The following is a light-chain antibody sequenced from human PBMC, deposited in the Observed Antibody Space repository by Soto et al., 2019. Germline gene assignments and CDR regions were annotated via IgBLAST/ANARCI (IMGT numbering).Light chain of an antibody. J-gene: IGLJ2*01. Sequence: QSALTQAPSASGTPGQRVTISCSGSSSNIGGNSVNWYQLLPGTAPKLLIYNNDQRPSGVPDRFSGSKSGTSASLAISGLQSEDEADYYCASWDDSLNGFVVFGGGTKLTVL. CDR3: ASWDDSLNGFVV. CDR1: SSNIGGNS. V-gene: IGLV1-44*01. CDR2: NND.